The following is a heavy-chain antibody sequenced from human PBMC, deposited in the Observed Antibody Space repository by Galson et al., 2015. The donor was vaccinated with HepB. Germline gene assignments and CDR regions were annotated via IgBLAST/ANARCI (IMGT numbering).Heavy chain of an antibody. V-gene: IGHV3-33*01. Sequence: SLRLSCAASGFTFKNYGMHWVRQAPGKGLEWVAVIWYDGSYKYYADSVWGRFTISRDNSKNMMYLQMSSLRAEDTALYYCARDISSSWYDCWGQGTLVTVSS. J-gene: IGHJ4*02. CDR3: ARDISSSWYDC. CDR1: GFTFKNYG. D-gene: IGHD6-13*01. CDR2: IWYDGSYK.